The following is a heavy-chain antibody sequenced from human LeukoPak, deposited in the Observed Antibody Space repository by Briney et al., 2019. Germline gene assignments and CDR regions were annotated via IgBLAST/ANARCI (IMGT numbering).Heavy chain of an antibody. CDR3: AKSAQDYYGSGSYYYPYYDYFIDV. D-gene: IGHD3-10*01. Sequence: GSLRLSCEASGFTFSNYGMQWVRQAPGKGLEWVGLIYYDGNNKIYSDSVKYGFTISRDNSRNTLFLQMNSLRAEDSAVYYCAKSAQDYYGSGSYYYPYYDYFIDVWGKGTTVTVSS. CDR2: IYYDGNNK. CDR1: GFTFSNYG. V-gene: IGHV3-33*06. J-gene: IGHJ6*03.